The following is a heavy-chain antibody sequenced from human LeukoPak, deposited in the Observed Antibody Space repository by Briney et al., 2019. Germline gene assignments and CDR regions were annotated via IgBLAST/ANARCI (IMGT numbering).Heavy chain of an antibody. D-gene: IGHD6-13*01. Sequence: ASVKVSCKASGYTFTAYYLYWVRQAPGQGLEWMGRINPNSGGTDYAQKFQGRVTMTRDTSISTVYMELSSLRSDDTAVYYCAIGMAAAGTFEYWGQGTLVTVSS. CDR3: AIGMAAAGTFEY. J-gene: IGHJ4*02. V-gene: IGHV1-2*06. CDR1: GYTFTAYY. CDR2: INPNSGGT.